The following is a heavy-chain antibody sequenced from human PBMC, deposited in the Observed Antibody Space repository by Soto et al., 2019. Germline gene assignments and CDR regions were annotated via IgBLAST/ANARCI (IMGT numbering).Heavy chain of an antibody. Sequence: PGGSLRLSCAASGFSIGGYAMNWVRQAPEKGLEWVSAISGSAGTTYYADSVKGRFTVSRDNSKKTLYLQMNSLRANDTAVYYCANYFGPGLGRFDYWGPGTLVTVSS. D-gene: IGHD1-1*01. V-gene: IGHV3-23*01. J-gene: IGHJ4*02. CDR2: ISGSAGTT. CDR3: ANYFGPGLGRFDY. CDR1: GFSIGGYA.